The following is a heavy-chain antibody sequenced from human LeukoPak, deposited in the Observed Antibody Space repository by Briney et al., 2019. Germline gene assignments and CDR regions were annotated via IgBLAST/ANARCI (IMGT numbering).Heavy chain of an antibody. CDR1: GDSLRGHS. J-gene: IGHJ6*03. D-gene: IGHD6-6*01. V-gene: IGHV4-59*11. Sequence: PSETLSLTCSVSGDSLRGHSWSWIRQPPGQGLEYIGDFYIGRTTNYNRSLKSRVTISLDTSKRQLSLTVNSVTAADTAVYYCARDKGQSGSSGIYESYMDVWGPGTTVIVSS. CDR3: ARDKGQSGSSGIYESYMDV. CDR2: FYIGRTT.